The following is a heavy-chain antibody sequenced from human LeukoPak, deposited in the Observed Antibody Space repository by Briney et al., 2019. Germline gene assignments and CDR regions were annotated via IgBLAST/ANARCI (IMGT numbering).Heavy chain of an antibody. J-gene: IGHJ5*02. Sequence: PGGSLRLSCAASEFAVSSNYMTWVRQAPGNGLEWVSVIYSGGKIYYADSVEGRFTISRDNSKNAVYLQMNSLRAEDTAVYYCARYRMDAGSYTSGWFDPWGQGTLVTVSS. CDR3: ARYRMDAGSYTSGWFDP. D-gene: IGHD3-10*01. CDR1: EFAVSSNY. V-gene: IGHV3-53*01. CDR2: IYSGGKI.